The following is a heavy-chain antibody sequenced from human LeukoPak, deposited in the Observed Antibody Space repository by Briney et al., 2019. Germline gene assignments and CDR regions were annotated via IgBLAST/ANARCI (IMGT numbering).Heavy chain of an antibody. V-gene: IGHV4-59*01. Sequence: SDTLSLTCTVSGGSISSYYWSWIRQPPGKGLEWIGYVDYSGSTNYNPSLKSRVTISVDTSKNQFSLKLSSVTAADTAVYYCARERGYCSGGSCYLGPDYYYYMDVWGKGTTVTVSS. CDR2: VDYSGST. J-gene: IGHJ6*03. CDR1: GGSISSYY. CDR3: ARERGYCSGGSCYLGPDYYYYMDV. D-gene: IGHD2-15*01.